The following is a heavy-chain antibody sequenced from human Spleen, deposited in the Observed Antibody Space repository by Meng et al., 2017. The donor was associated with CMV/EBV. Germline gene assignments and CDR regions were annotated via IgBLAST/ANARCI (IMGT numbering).Heavy chain of an antibody. CDR2: IYTSGST. Sequence: VQLQEPGPGLVKPSQTLSLTFTVSGGSISSGSYYWSWIRQPAGKGLEWIGRIYTSGSTNYNPSLKSRVTISVDTSKNQFSLKLSSVTAADTAVYYCARVLSGPFDYWGQGTLVTVSS. D-gene: IGHD3-10*01. CDR3: ARVLSGPFDY. J-gene: IGHJ4*02. V-gene: IGHV4-61*02. CDR1: GGSISSGSYY.